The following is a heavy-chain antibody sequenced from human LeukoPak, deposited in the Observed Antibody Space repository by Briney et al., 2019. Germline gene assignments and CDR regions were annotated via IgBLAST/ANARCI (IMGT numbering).Heavy chain of an antibody. D-gene: IGHD6-25*01. CDR1: GVSITSGSYY. V-gene: IGHV4-39*01. CDR3: AKSRWIAAGPFDY. Sequence: TSETLSLTCAVSGVSITSGSYYWGWIRQPPGKGLEWIGSVHHSGNNHYNPSLKSQVTVSVDTSKNQFSLKVKSVSAADTAIFYCAKSRWIAAGPFDYWGQGSLVTVSS. J-gene: IGHJ4*02. CDR2: VHHSGNN.